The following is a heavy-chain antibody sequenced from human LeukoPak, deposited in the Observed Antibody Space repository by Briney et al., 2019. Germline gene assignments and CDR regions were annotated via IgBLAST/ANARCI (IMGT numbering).Heavy chain of an antibody. V-gene: IGHV3-21*01. J-gene: IGHJ4*02. CDR1: GFTFSSYS. CDR3: ARVGSNDYGDYRYYFDY. Sequence: GGSLRLSCAASGFTFSSYSMNWVRQAPGKGLEWVSSISSSSSYIYYADSVKGRFTISRDNAKNSLYLQMNSLRAEDTAVYYCARVGSNDYGDYRYYFDYWGQGTLVTVSS. CDR2: ISSSSSYI. D-gene: IGHD4-17*01.